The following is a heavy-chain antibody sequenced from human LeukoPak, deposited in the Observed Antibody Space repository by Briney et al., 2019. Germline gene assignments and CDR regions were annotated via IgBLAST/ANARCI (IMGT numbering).Heavy chain of an antibody. CDR2: IYHSGST. V-gene: IGHV4-4*02. J-gene: IGHJ4*02. CDR3: ARFPSEFLGVRNGDYFDY. D-gene: IGHD3-10*01. Sequence: SGTLSLTCAVSGGSISSSNWWSWVRQPPGKGLEWIGEIYHSGSTNYNPSLKSRVTISVDKSKNQFSLKLSSVTAADTAVYYCARFPSEFLGVRNGDYFDYWGQGTLVTVSS. CDR1: GGSISSSNW.